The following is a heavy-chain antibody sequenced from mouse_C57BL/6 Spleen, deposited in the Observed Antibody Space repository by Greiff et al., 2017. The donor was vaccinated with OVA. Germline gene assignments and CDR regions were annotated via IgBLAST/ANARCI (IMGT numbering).Heavy chain of an antibody. V-gene: IGHV14-2*01. D-gene: IGHD1-1*02. Sequence: VQLQQSGAELVKPGASVKLSCTASGFNINDYYMHWVKQRTEQGLEWIGRIDPEDGETKSAPKFQGKATITADTASNTSYLQLSSLTSEDTAVYYCARNEVVRGFAYWGQGTLVTVSA. CDR3: ARNEVVRGFAY. CDR2: IDPEDGET. J-gene: IGHJ3*01. CDR1: GFNINDYY.